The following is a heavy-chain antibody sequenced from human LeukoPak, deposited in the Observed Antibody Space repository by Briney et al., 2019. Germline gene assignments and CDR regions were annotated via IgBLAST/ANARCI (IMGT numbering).Heavy chain of an antibody. Sequence: SETLSLTCTVSGYSISSGYYWGWIRQPPGKGLEWIGSIYHSGSTYYNPSLKSRVTISVDTSKNQFSLKLSSVTAADTAVYYCARVAYGSGVEGYWGQGTLVTISS. CDR1: GYSISSGYY. CDR2: IYHSGST. D-gene: IGHD3-10*01. CDR3: ARVAYGSGVEGY. V-gene: IGHV4-38-2*02. J-gene: IGHJ4*02.